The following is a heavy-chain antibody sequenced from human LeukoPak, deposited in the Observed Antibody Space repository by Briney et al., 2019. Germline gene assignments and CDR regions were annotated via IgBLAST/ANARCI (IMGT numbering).Heavy chain of an antibody. CDR3: ASTMTYYDFWSGYYGPYFDY. Sequence: SETLSLTCAVSGGSISSGGYSWSWIRQPPGKGLEWIGYIYHSGGTYYNPSLKSRVTTSVDRSKNQFSLKLSSVTAADTAVYYCASTMTYYDFWSGYYGPYFDYWGQGTLVTVSS. D-gene: IGHD3-3*01. V-gene: IGHV4-30-2*01. CDR2: IYHSGGT. CDR1: GGSISSGGYS. J-gene: IGHJ4*02.